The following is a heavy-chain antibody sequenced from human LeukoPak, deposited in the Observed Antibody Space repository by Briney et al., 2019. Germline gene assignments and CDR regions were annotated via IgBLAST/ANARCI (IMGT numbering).Heavy chain of an antibody. V-gene: IGHV1-8*03. J-gene: IGHJ4*02. CDR2: MNPNSGNT. D-gene: IGHD3-22*01. CDR3: ARERDKAYYYDSSGYDFDY. Sequence: ASVKVSCKASGYTFTSYDINWVRQATGQGLEWMGWMNPNSGNTGYAQKFQGRVTITRNTSISTAYMELSSLRSEDTAVYYCARERDKAYYYDSSGYDFDYWGQGTLVTVSS. CDR1: GYTFTSYD.